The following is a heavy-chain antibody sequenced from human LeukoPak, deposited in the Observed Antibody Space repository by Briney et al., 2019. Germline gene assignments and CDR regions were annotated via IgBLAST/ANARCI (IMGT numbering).Heavy chain of an antibody. CDR1: GGTFSSYA. Sequence: SVKVSCKASGGTFSSYAISWVRQAPGQGLEWMGGIIPILGTANYAQKFQGRVTITADESTSTAHMELSSLRSEDTAVYYCATKRGYSYGSPHWGQGTLVTVSS. CDR2: IIPILGTA. J-gene: IGHJ4*02. D-gene: IGHD5-18*01. V-gene: IGHV1-69*01. CDR3: ATKRGYSYGSPH.